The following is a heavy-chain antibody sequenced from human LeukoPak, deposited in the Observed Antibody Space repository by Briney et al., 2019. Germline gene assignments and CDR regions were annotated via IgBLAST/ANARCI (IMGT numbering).Heavy chain of an antibody. J-gene: IGHJ6*02. CDR2: INPNSGGT. CDR1: GYTFTGYY. CDR3: ASLSDCSSTSCYLLYYYGMDV. Sequence: ASVKVSCKASGYTFTGYYMYWVRQAPGQGLEWMGWINPNSGGTNYAQKFQGRVTMTRDTSISTAYMELSRLRSDDTAVYYCASLSDCSSTSCYLLYYYGMDVWGQGTTVTVSS. V-gene: IGHV1-2*02. D-gene: IGHD2-2*01.